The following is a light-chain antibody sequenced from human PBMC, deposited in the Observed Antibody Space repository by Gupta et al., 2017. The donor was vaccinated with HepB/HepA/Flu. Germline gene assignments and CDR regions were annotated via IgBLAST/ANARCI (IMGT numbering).Light chain of an antibody. Sequence: QTVVTQEPSFSVSPGGTVTLPCGLSSGSVSTGYHPSWYQLTPGQAPRTLVYSTNIRFYGVPDRFSGSLLGNKAALTITGAQADDESDYYCVLYIGSGISVFGGGTKLTVL. J-gene: IGLJ2*01. CDR2: STN. V-gene: IGLV8-61*01. CDR1: SGSVSTGYH. CDR3: VLYIGSGISV.